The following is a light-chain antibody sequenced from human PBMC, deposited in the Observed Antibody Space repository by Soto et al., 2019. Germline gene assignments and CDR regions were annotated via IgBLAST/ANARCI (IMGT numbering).Light chain of an antibody. CDR3: QQYGNWPHT. Sequence: EIVMTQSPATLSVSPGERATVSCRASQSIRSSIAWYQQKPGQTPRLIVYATSARATGVPVRFSGSGSGTDFTLTISSLQSEDSAVYYCQQYGNWPHTFGRGTKLEIK. V-gene: IGKV3-15*01. CDR2: ATS. CDR1: QSIRSS. J-gene: IGKJ2*01.